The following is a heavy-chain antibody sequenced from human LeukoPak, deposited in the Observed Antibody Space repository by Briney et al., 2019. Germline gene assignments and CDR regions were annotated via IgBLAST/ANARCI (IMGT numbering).Heavy chain of an antibody. D-gene: IGHD2-8*01. J-gene: IGHJ3*02. Sequence: SETLSLTCTVSGGSISSSSYYWGWIRQPPGKGLEWIGSIYYSGSTYYNPSLKSRVTISVDTSKNQFSLKLSSVTAADTAVYYCAREDIVLMVYAIRGDAFDIWGQGTMVTVSS. CDR1: GGSISSSSYY. CDR2: IYYSGST. V-gene: IGHV4-39*07. CDR3: AREDIVLMVYAIRGDAFDI.